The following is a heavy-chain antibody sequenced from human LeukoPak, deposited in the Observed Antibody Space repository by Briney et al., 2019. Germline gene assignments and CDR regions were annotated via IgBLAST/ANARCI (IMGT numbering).Heavy chain of an antibody. D-gene: IGHD3-22*01. CDR3: ATGPFGYDSSGSYHYNMDG. Sequence: ASVKVSCKVSGYTLTELSMHWVRQAPGKGLEWMGGFDPEDGETIYAQKFQGRVTMTEDTSTDTAYMELSSLRTEDTAVDYCATGPFGYDSSGSYHYNMDGWGRGTTVTVSS. V-gene: IGHV1-24*01. CDR2: FDPEDGET. CDR1: GYTLTELS. J-gene: IGHJ6*03.